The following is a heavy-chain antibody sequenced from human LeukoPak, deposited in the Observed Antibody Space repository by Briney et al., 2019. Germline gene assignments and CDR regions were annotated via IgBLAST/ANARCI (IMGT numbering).Heavy chain of an antibody. CDR2: IYFSGST. Sequence: SETLSLTCTFSCVSISSYSDSWGWIRQPPRKGLEWIGSIYFSGSTYYNSSRKSRVTIPVITAKNQFSLKLSAVTAADTAVYYCARQIGLNWFDRWGRGSLVSVSS. J-gene: IGHJ5*02. V-gene: IGHV4-39*01. CDR3: ARQIGLNWFDR. CDR1: CVSISSYSDS.